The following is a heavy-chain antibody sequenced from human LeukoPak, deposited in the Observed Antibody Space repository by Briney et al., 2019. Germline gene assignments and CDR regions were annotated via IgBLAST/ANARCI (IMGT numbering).Heavy chain of an antibody. D-gene: IGHD2-2*01. CDR2: IRDDGSNK. Sequence: GGSLRLSCAASGFTFSSYGMHWVRQAPGKGLEWLAFIRDDGSNKYYADSVKGRFTISRDNSKNTLYLQMNSLRAEDTAVYYCAKDLRPATNYYYYYMDVWGKGTTVTISS. V-gene: IGHV3-30*02. J-gene: IGHJ6*03. CDR1: GFTFSSYG. CDR3: AKDLRPATNYYYYYMDV.